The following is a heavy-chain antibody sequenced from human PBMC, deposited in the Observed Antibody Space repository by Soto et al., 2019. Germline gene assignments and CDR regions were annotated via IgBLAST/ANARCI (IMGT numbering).Heavy chain of an antibody. CDR1: GASMSAYY. D-gene: IGHD3-22*01. CDR3: ASTTSYYYDTSGYSKWFDP. V-gene: IGHV4-59*01. Sequence: SETLSLTCTVSGASMSAYYWSWIRQSPGKGLEWIGYISYSGSTNYNPSLKSRITISVDTSKKQFSLKLSSVTAADTAVYYCASTTSYYYDTSGYSKWFDPWGQGTLVTVSS. CDR2: ISYSGST. J-gene: IGHJ5*02.